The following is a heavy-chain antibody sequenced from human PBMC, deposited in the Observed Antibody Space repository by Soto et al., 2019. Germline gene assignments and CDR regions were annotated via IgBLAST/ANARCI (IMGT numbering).Heavy chain of an antibody. Sequence: ASVKVSCKASGYTFTSYYMHWVRQAPGQGLEWMGVINPSGGSTSYAQKFQGRVTMTRDTSTSTVYMELSSLRAEDTAVYYCAKDNGWSTRIQLFDLDYWGQGTLVTVSS. V-gene: IGHV1-46*01. CDR3: AKDNGWSTRIQLFDLDY. D-gene: IGHD5-18*01. J-gene: IGHJ4*02. CDR2: INPSGGST. CDR1: GYTFTSYY.